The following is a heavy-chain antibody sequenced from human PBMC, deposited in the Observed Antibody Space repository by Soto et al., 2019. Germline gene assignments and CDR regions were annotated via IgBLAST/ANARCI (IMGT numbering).Heavy chain of an antibody. Sequence: QVQLQQWGAGLLKPSETLSLTCAVYGGSFSGYYWSWIRQPPGKGLEWIGEINHSGSTNYNPSLKSRVTISVDTSKNQFSLKLSSVTAADTAVYYCARGPVNGYCSSTSCKKRGYFDYWGQGTLVTVSS. CDR3: ARGPVNGYCSSTSCKKRGYFDY. J-gene: IGHJ4*02. CDR2: INHSGST. V-gene: IGHV4-34*01. CDR1: GGSFSGYY. D-gene: IGHD2-2*03.